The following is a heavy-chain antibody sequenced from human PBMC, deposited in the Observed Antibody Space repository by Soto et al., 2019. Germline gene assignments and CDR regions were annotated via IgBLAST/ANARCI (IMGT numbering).Heavy chain of an antibody. CDR1: GGSISSSSFH. J-gene: IGHJ5*02. CDR3: ARRERAAGTESWFDP. V-gene: IGHV4-39*01. D-gene: IGHD6-13*01. Sequence: ASERLSLTCTVSGGSISSSSFHWGWIRQPPGKGLEWIGSIYYSGSTYYSPSLKSRVTISGDTSKNRFSLKLGSVTAAHTALYYCARRERAAGTESWFDPWGQGTLVT. CDR2: IYYSGST.